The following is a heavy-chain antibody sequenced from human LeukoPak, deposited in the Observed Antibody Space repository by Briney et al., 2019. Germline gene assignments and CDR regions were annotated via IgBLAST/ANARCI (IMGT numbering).Heavy chain of an antibody. V-gene: IGHV3-23*01. CDR1: GFTFRSYA. J-gene: IGHJ4*02. D-gene: IGHD3-22*01. CDR3: TSYDRSGYYHHCDY. CDR2: ISGGGGSA. Sequence: GGSLRLSCAASGFTFRSYAMSWVRQAPGKGLEWVSAISGGGGSADYADSVKGRFTISRDNSKNTLYMQMNSLRAEDTAVYYCTSYDRSGYYHHCDYWGQGTLVTVSS.